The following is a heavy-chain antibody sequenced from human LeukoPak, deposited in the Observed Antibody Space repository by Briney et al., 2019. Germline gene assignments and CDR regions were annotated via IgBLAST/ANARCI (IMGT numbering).Heavy chain of an antibody. CDR3: ATVGDYIWGSYNDY. V-gene: IGHV4-39*07. D-gene: IGHD3-16*01. CDR2: IYYTGST. Sequence: PSETLSLTCNVSGVSISSNTFSWGWIRQPPGKGLEWIGNIYYTGSTYYNPSLTSRVTISIDTSRNRFSLHLSSVTAADTAVYYCATVGDYIWGSYNDYWGQGTLVTVSS. J-gene: IGHJ4*02. CDR1: GVSISSNTFS.